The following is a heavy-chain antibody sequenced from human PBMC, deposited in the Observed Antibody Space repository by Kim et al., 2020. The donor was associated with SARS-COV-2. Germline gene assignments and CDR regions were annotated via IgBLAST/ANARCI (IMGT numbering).Heavy chain of an antibody. V-gene: IGHV3-23*01. CDR3: AKRDSGYWRGYFDY. D-gene: IGHD3-22*01. J-gene: IGHJ4*02. Sequence: ADSVKGRFTISRDNSKNTLYLQMNSLRAEDTAVYYCAKRDSGYWRGYFDYWGQGTLVTVSS.